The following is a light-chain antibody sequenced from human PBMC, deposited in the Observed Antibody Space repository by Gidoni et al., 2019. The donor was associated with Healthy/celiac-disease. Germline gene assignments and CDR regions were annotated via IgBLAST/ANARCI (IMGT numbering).Light chain of an antibody. CDR3: QQRSNWPRGYT. CDR1: QSVSSY. J-gene: IGKJ2*01. V-gene: IGKV3-11*01. Sequence: ELVFTQSPATLSLSPGERATLAFRASQSVSSYLDWYQQNPGQSPRLLIYDASNRATGIPARFSGSGSGTDFTLTISSREPEDFVVYYCQQRSNWPRGYTFGQGTKLEIK. CDR2: DAS.